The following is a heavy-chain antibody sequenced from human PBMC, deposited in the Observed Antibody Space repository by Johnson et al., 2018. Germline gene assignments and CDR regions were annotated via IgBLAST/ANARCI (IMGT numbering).Heavy chain of an antibody. Sequence: QVQLVESGGGVVQPGRSLRLSCAASGFTFSSYGMHWVRQAPGKGLEWVAVISYDGTNKYYADSVKGRFTISRDNSKNTLYRQMNSLRVEDTAVYYFATPPVDTPMVPVDYYYGMDVWGQGTTVTVSS. CDR1: GFTFSSYG. V-gene: IGHV3-30*03. CDR2: ISYDGTNK. CDR3: ATPPVDTPMVPVDYYYGMDV. J-gene: IGHJ6*02. D-gene: IGHD5-18*01.